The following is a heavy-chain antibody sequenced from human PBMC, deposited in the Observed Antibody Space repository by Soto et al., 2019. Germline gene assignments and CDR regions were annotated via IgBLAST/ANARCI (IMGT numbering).Heavy chain of an antibody. CDR2: TIPALGKT. V-gene: IGHV1-69*10. D-gene: IGHD3-10*01. J-gene: IGHJ6*02. Sequence: SVKVSCKTSGDNFKKNVFTWVRQAPGQGLEWMGGTIPALGKTHYIEKFQGRVTITVDDATRTVYMEVRDMKSEDTAIYYCARGPFRPSAMDVWGQGTTVTVSS. CDR3: ARGPFRPSAMDV. CDR1: GDNFKKNV.